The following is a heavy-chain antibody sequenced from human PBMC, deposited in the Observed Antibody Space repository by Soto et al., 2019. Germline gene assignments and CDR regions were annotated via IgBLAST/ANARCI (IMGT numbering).Heavy chain of an antibody. CDR1: GFTFSNAW. CDR3: TTSYDFWSGYRIDY. Sequence: GGSLRLSCAASGFTFSNAWMSWVRQAPGKGLEWVGRIKSKTDGGTTDYAAPVKGRFTTSRDDSKNTLYLQMNSLKTEDTAVYYWTTSYDFWSGYRIDYWGQGTLVTVSS. CDR2: IKSKTDGGTT. J-gene: IGHJ4*02. V-gene: IGHV3-15*01. D-gene: IGHD3-3*01.